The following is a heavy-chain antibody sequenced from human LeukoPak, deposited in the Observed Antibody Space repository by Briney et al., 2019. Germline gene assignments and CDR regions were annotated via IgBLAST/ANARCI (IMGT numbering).Heavy chain of an antibody. D-gene: IGHD3-9*01. V-gene: IGHV4-59*01. CDR2: IYYSGST. Sequence: PSETLSLTCTVSGGSISSYYWSWIRQPPGKGLEWIGYIYYSGSTNYNPSLKSRATISVDTSKNQFSLKLSSVTAADTAVYYCAGEYYDILTGYLRNWFDPWGQGTLVTVSS. CDR1: GGSISSYY. J-gene: IGHJ5*02. CDR3: AGEYYDILTGYLRNWFDP.